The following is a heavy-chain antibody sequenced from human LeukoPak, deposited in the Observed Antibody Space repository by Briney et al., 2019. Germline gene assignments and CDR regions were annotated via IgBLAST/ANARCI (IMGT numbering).Heavy chain of an antibody. Sequence: SETLSLTCTVSGGSISSYYWSWIRQPPGKGLEWIGYIYYSGSTNYNPSLKSRVTISVDTSKNQFSLKLSSVTAADTAVYYCARHWGDIAAAGTDYWGQGTLVTVSS. V-gene: IGHV4-59*08. CDR1: GGSISSYY. CDR3: ARHWGDIAAAGTDY. D-gene: IGHD6-13*01. J-gene: IGHJ4*02. CDR2: IYYSGST.